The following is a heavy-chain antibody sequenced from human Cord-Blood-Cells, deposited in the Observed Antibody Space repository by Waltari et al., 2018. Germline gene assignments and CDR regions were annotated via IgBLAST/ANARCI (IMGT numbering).Heavy chain of an antibody. D-gene: IGHD6-19*01. Sequence: QVQPVQSGAEVKKPASSVKVSCKASGGTFSRYAISWVRQAPGQGLEWMGGIIPIFGTANYAQKFQGRVTITADESTSTAYMELSSLRSEDTAVYYCARDGSSGWYWFDPWGQGTLVTVSS. CDR3: ARDGSSGWYWFDP. CDR1: GGTFSRYA. J-gene: IGHJ5*02. V-gene: IGHV1-69*01. CDR2: IIPIFGTA.